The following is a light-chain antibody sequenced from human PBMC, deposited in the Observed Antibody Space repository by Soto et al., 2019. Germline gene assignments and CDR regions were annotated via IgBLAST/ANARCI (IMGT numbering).Light chain of an antibody. Sequence: EKVMTQSPATLSVSPGERSTLSCRASQSVSSNYLAWYQQKPGQAPRLLIYGASSRATGIPDRLSGSGSGTDFTLTINRLEPEDFAVYYCQQYGSSPITFGQGTRLEI. CDR3: QQYGSSPIT. V-gene: IGKV3-20*01. CDR2: GAS. CDR1: QSVSSNY. J-gene: IGKJ5*01.